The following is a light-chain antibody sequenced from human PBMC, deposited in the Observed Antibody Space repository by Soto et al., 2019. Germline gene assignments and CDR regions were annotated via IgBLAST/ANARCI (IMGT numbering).Light chain of an antibody. CDR1: QGISSW. J-gene: IGKJ4*01. CDR3: QQTSSFPLT. V-gene: IGKV1-12*01. CDR2: KAS. Sequence: DTQMTQSPFSVSASVGARVTITCRASQGISSWLAWYQQKPGKSPTLLIYKASNLQTGVPSRFSGSGSGTDFTLTISSLQPEDFATYYCQQTSSFPLTFGGGTKVDIK.